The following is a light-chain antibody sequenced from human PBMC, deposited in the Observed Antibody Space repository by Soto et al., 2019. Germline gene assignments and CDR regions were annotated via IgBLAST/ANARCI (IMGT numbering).Light chain of an antibody. CDR3: QQYGSSPST. J-gene: IGKJ4*01. Sequence: ETMMTQSPGTLSLSPGERATLSCRASQSVSSSYLAWYQQKPGQAPRLLIHGASSRATGIPDRFSGSGSGTDFTLTISRLEPEDFAVYYCQQYGSSPSTFGGGTKVDIK. CDR1: QSVSSSY. V-gene: IGKV3-20*01. CDR2: GAS.